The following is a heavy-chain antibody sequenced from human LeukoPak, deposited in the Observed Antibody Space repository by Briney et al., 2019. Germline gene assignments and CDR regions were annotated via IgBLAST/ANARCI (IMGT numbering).Heavy chain of an antibody. CDR1: GGSISSGSYY. J-gene: IGHJ1*01. D-gene: IGHD2-2*01. V-gene: IGHV4-31*03. CDR2: IYHSGST. CDR3: ARGPAATLHFQH. Sequence: PSQTLSLTCTVSGGSISSGSYYWSWIRQHPGQGLEWIGYIYHSGSTYYNPSLKSRVTMSVDTSRNQFSLRLSSVTAADTAMYYCARGPAATLHFQHWGQGTLVTVSS.